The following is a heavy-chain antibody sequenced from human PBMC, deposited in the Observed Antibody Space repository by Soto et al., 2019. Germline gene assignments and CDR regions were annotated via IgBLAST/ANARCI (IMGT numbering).Heavy chain of an antibody. V-gene: IGHV3-23*01. CDR1: GFTFSTYA. D-gene: IGHD4-17*01. Sequence: HPGGSLRLSCAASGFTFSTYAMSWVRQAPGKGLEWVSAISNSGVSTYYTDSVKGRFTISRDNSINRLYMQMNSLRTEDTAVYYCAHPRGYGVFDAYDIWGQGTMVTVSS. J-gene: IGHJ3*02. CDR2: ISNSGVST. CDR3: AHPRGYGVFDAYDI.